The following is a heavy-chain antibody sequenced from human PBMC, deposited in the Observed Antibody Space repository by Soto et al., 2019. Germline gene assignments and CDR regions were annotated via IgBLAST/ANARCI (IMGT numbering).Heavy chain of an antibody. D-gene: IGHD6-13*01. Sequence: SETLSLTCAVYGGSFSGYYWSWIRQPPGKGLEWIGEINHSGSTNYNSSLKSRVTISVDTSKNQFSLKLSSVTAADTAVYYCARGAQRRYSSSWNYFDYWGQGTLVTVSS. V-gene: IGHV4-34*01. CDR3: ARGAQRRYSSSWNYFDY. J-gene: IGHJ4*02. CDR1: GGSFSGYY. CDR2: INHSGST.